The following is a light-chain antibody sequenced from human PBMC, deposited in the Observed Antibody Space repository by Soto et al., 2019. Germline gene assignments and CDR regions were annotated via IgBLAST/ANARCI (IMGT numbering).Light chain of an antibody. CDR3: QQYNNRPPLT. CDR2: DVS. Sequence: EVVLTQSPATLSLSPGERATLSCRASQSVRTYLAWYQQKPGQAPRLLIHDVSDRATGIPARFSGSGSGTDFTLTISSLEPEDFAVYYCQQYNNRPPLTFGGGTKVEIK. V-gene: IGKV3-11*01. J-gene: IGKJ4*01. CDR1: QSVRTY.